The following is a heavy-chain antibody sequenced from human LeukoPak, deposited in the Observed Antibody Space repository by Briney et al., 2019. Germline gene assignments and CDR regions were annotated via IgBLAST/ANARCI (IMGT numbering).Heavy chain of an antibody. V-gene: IGHV4-59*01. J-gene: IGHJ3*02. CDR1: GGSISSYY. CDR2: IYYSGST. Sequence: SETLSPTCTVSGGSISSYYWSWIRQPPGKGLEWIGYIYYSGSTNYNPSLKSRVSISVDTSKNQFSLKLSSMTAADTAVYYCLRVGYGSGNPPGGFDIWGQGTMVTVSS. D-gene: IGHD3-10*01. CDR3: LRVGYGSGNPPGGFDI.